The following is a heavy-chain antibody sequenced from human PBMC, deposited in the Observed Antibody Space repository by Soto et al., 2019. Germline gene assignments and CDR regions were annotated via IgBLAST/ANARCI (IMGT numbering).Heavy chain of an antibody. CDR2: INPNSGGT. D-gene: IGHD6-13*01. J-gene: IGHJ1*01. Sequence: ASVKVSCKASGYTFTGYYMHWVRQAPGQGLEWMGWINPNSGGTNYAQKFQGWVTMTRDTSISTAYMELSRLRSDDTAVYYCARVAGIAAAGTSEYFQHWGQGTLVTVSS. CDR3: ARVAGIAAAGTSEYFQH. V-gene: IGHV1-2*04. CDR1: GYTFTGYY.